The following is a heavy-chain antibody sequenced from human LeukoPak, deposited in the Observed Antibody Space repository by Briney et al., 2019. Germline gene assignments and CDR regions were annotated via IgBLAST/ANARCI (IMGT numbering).Heavy chain of an antibody. CDR3: ARDPLRYFEPAGYFDY. CDR1: GGTFSSYA. D-gene: IGHD3-9*01. J-gene: IGHJ4*02. CDR2: IIPIFGTA. V-gene: IGHV1-69*13. Sequence: SVKVSCKASGGTFSSYAISWVRQAPGQGLEWMGGIIPIFGTANYAQEFQGRVTITADESTSTAYMELSSLRSEDTAVYYCARDPLRYFEPAGYFDYWGQGTLVTVSS.